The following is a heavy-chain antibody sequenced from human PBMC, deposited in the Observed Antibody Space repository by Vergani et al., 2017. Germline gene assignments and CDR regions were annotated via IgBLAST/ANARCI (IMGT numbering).Heavy chain of an antibody. V-gene: IGHV3-23*03. CDR1: GFTFSSYA. J-gene: IGHJ4*02. D-gene: IGHD5-12*01. Sequence: EVQLLESGGGLVQPGGSLRLSCAASGFTFSSYAMSWVRQAPGKGLEWVSVIYSGGSSTYYADSVKGRFTISRDNSKNTLYLQMNSLRAEDTAVYYCAKEPRGYSGYGSLDYWGQGTLVTVSS. CDR2: IYSGGSST. CDR3: AKEPRGYSGYGSLDY.